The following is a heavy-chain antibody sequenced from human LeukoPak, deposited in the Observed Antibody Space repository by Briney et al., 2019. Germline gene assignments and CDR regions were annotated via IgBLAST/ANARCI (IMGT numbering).Heavy chain of an antibody. CDR3: AIVSWSGYHS. J-gene: IGHJ4*02. V-gene: IGHV3-23*01. CDR1: GFTFSSYA. Sequence: PGGSLRLSCAASGFTFSSYAMSWVRQAPGKGLEWVSAISGSGGSTYYADSVKGRFTISRDNSKNTVYLQMNSLRAEDTAIYYCAIVSWSGYHSWGQGILVTVSS. CDR2: ISGSGGST. D-gene: IGHD3-3*01.